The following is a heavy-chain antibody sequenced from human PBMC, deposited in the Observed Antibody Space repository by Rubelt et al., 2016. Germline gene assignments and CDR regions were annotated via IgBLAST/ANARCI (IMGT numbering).Heavy chain of an antibody. Sequence: VRQAPGKGLEWVANIKQDGSEKYYVDSVKGRFTISRDNAKNSLYLQMSSLRAEDTAVYCCARALLLNSNWYYFDYWGQGTLVTVSS. V-gene: IGHV3-7*01. CDR2: IKQDGSEK. CDR3: ARALLLNSNWYYFDY. D-gene: IGHD6-13*01. J-gene: IGHJ4*02.